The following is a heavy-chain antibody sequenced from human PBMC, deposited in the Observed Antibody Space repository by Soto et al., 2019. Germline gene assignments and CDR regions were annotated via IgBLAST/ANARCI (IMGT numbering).Heavy chain of an antibody. CDR1: GVSISSSSW. Sequence: SETLSLTCAVSGVSISSSSWWSWVRQPPGKGLEWIGEIYHTGTTNYNPSLKSRVSISVDTSKNQFSLKLSSVTAADTAVYYCARDHIRGFDPWGQGTLVTVSS. J-gene: IGHJ5*02. CDR3: ARDHIRGFDP. CDR2: IYHTGTT. V-gene: IGHV4-4*02.